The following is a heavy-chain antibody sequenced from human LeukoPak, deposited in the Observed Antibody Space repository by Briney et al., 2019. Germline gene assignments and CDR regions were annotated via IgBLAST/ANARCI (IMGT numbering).Heavy chain of an antibody. D-gene: IGHD3-22*01. Sequence: PSETLSLTCTVSGGSISSYYWSWIRQPAGKGLEWIGRIYTSGSTNYNPSLKSRVTMSVDTSKNQFSLKLSSVAAADTAVYYCARVLGDDSSGYYYDYWGQGTLVTVSS. CDR2: IYTSGST. CDR1: GGSISSYY. V-gene: IGHV4-4*07. J-gene: IGHJ4*02. CDR3: ARVLGDDSSGYYYDY.